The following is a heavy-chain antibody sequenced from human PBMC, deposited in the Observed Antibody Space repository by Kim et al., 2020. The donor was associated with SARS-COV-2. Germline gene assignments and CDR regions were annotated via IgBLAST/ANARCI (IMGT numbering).Heavy chain of an antibody. CDR1: GFTFSGYS. V-gene: IGHV3-48*04. J-gene: IGHJ6*01. CDR3: AVASSLATLEGYYYY. CDR2: INSSSSTL. Sequence: GGSLRLSCAASGFTFSGYSMNWVRQAPGRGLEWVSFINSSSSTLYSASSVKRCSTFSRDNDKTLLLLKISIRTAEAAVEYYSAVASSLATLEGYYYY. D-gene: IGHD5-12*01.